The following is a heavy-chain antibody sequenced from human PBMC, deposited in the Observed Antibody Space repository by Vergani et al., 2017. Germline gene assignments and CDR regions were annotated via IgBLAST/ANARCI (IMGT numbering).Heavy chain of an antibody. CDR1: GFTFSTYS. Sequence: EVQVVESGGGLAKPGGSLRLSCAASGFTFSTYSMNWVRQAPGRGLEWGSSISGSSTYIYYADSVKGRFTISRDNAKNSLYLQMNSLRAEDTAVYYCARPSRSFGDDGSSPYGMDVWGQGTAVTVSS. CDR3: ARPSRSFGDDGSSPYGMDV. V-gene: IGHV3-21*01. CDR2: ISGSSTYI. J-gene: IGHJ6*02. D-gene: IGHD4-17*01.